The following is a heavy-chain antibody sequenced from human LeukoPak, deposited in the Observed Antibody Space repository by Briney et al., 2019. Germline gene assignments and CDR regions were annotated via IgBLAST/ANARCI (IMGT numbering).Heavy chain of an antibody. CDR2: IYHSGST. J-gene: IGHJ6*03. CDR3: ARAPAGPPYYYMNV. Sequence: PSETLSLTCTVSGYSISSGYYWGWIRQPPGKGLEWIGSIYHSGSTYYNPSLKSRVTISVDTSKSQFSLNLSSVTAADTAVYYCARAPAGPPYYYMNVWGKGTTVTVSS. V-gene: IGHV4-38-2*02. CDR1: GYSISSGYY.